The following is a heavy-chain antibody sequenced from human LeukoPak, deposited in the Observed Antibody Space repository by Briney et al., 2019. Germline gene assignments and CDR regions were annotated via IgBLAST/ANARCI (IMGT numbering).Heavy chain of an antibody. V-gene: IGHV1-18*01. CDR3: ARDGRRDSSSWYH. CDR1: GYTFSSYA. Sequence: GASVKVSCKASGYTFSSYAMHWVRQAPGQRPEWMGWISAYNGNTNYAQKLQGRVTMTTDTSTSTAYMELRSLRSDDTAVYYCARDGRRDSSSWYHWGQGTLVTVSS. D-gene: IGHD6-13*01. J-gene: IGHJ5*02. CDR2: ISAYNGNT.